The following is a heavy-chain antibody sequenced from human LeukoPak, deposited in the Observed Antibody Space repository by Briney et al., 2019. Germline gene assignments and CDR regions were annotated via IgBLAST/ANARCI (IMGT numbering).Heavy chain of an antibody. J-gene: IGHJ5*02. CDR1: GGSISSGGYY. Sequence: SQTLSLTCTVSGGSISSGGYYWSWIRQHPGKGLEWIGYIYYSGSTYYNPSLKSRVTISVDTSKNQFSLKLSSVTAADTAVYYCARSIAARRFGWFDPWGQGTLVTVSS. CDR2: IYYSGST. CDR3: ARSIAARRFGWFDP. V-gene: IGHV4-31*03. D-gene: IGHD6-6*01.